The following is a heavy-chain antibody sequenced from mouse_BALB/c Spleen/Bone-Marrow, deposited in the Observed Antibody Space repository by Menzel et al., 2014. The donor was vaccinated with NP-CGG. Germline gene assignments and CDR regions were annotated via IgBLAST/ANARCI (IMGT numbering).Heavy chain of an antibody. J-gene: IGHJ2*01. CDR2: IDPYYGGI. CDR3: ARSGGPNGDHFDY. CDR1: GYSFTGFN. Sequence: EVQLQQSGPELEKPGASVKISCKASGYSFTGFNMNWVKQSNGKSLEWIGNIDPYYGGISYNQNFKGKATLTVDKSSSTACMQFKSLTSEDSAVYYGARSGGPNGDHFDYWGQGTTLTVSA. V-gene: IGHV1S135*01. D-gene: IGHD2-13*01.